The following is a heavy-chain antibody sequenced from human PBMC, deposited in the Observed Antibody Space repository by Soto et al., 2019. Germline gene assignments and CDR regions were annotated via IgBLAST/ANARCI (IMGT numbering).Heavy chain of an antibody. D-gene: IGHD3-10*01. CDR2: IYYSGST. CDR3: ARDRYYGSGTYYNFYYGMDV. J-gene: IGHJ6*02. V-gene: IGHV4-59*12. CDR1: GGSISSYY. Sequence: SETLSLTCTVSGGSISSYYWSWIRQPPGKGLEWIGYIYYSGSTNYNPSLKSRVTISVDRSENQFSLKLSFVTAADTAVYYCARDRYYGSGTYYNFYYGMDVWGQGTTVTVSS.